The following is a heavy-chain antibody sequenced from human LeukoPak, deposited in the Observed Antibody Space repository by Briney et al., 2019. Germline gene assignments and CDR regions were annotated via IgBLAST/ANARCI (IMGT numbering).Heavy chain of an antibody. CDR3: AKDWGNGYSYGGLDY. V-gene: IGHV3-9*03. Sequence: GRSLRLSCAAAGFTFTDHAMHWVRHAPGKGLEWVSGITWNSGNIVYADSVKGRFTISRDNAKNSLYLQMNRLRAEEMALYYCAKDWGNGYSYGGLDYWGQGSLVTVSS. CDR1: GFTFTDHA. CDR2: ITWNSGNI. J-gene: IGHJ4*02. D-gene: IGHD5-18*01.